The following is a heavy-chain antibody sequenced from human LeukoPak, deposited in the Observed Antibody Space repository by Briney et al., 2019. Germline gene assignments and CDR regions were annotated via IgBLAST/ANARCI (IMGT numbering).Heavy chain of an antibody. CDR2: ISYDGSNK. CDR3: ARSLMGFYYYGMDV. CDR1: GFTFSSYG. D-gene: IGHD2-8*01. J-gene: IGHJ6*02. V-gene: IGHV3-30*03. Sequence: GGSLRLSCAASGFTFSSYGMHWVRQAPGKGLEWVAVISYDGSNKYYADSVKGRFTISRDNSKNTLYLQMNSLRAEDTAVYYCARSLMGFYYYGMDVWGQGTTVTVSS.